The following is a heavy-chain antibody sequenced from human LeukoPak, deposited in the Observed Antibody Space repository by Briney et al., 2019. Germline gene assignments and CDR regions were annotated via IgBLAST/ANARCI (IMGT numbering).Heavy chain of an antibody. D-gene: IGHD6-13*01. CDR1: GGSISSYY. V-gene: IGHV4-59*12. CDR3: IGYSSSWFSSQPLVDP. Sequence: SEXXXLTCTVSGGSISSYYWSWIRQPPGXXLXXIGXIYYSGSTNYNPSLKSRVTISVDTSKNQFSLKLSSVTAADTAVYYCIGYSSSWFSSQPLVDPWGQGTLVTVSS. J-gene: IGHJ5*02. CDR2: IYYSGST.